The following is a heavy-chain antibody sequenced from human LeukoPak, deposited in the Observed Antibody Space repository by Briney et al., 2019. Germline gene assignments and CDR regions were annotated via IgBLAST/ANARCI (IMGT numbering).Heavy chain of an antibody. CDR2: IYYSGST. J-gene: IGHJ5*02. V-gene: IGHV4-39*01. CDR3: ARHEGIRFGELDNWFDP. Sequence: SETLSLTCTVSGGSISSSSYYWGWIRQPPGKGLEWIGSIYYSGSTYYNPSLKSRVTISVDTSKNQFSLKLSSVTAAETAVYYCARHEGIRFGELDNWFDPWGQGTLVTVSS. CDR1: GGSISSSSYY. D-gene: IGHD3-10*01.